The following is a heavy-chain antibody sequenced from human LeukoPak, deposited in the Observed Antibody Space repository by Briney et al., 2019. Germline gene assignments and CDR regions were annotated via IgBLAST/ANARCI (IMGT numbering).Heavy chain of an antibody. Sequence: GASVKVSCKASGYTFTTYYMHCVRQAPGQGLEWMGIINPSGGSTSYAQTFQGRVTMTRDTSTSTVYMELSSLRSEDTAVYYCARPSGGFGYYYMDVWGKGTMVTVSS. D-gene: IGHD2-15*01. CDR3: ARPSGGFGYYYMDV. J-gene: IGHJ6*03. CDR1: GYTFTTYY. V-gene: IGHV1-46*01. CDR2: INPSGGST.